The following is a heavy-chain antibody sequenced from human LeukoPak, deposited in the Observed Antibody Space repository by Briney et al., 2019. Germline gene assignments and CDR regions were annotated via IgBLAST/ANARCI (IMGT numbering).Heavy chain of an antibody. Sequence: EASVKVSCKASGGTFSSYAISWVRQAPGQGLEWMGGIIPIFGTANYAQKFQGRVTITSDTSASTAYMELSSLRSEDTAVYYCARDLGSGSLHYWGQGALVTVSS. D-gene: IGHD1-26*01. V-gene: IGHV1-69*05. CDR3: ARDLGSGSLHY. CDR1: GGTFSSYA. CDR2: IIPIFGTA. J-gene: IGHJ4*02.